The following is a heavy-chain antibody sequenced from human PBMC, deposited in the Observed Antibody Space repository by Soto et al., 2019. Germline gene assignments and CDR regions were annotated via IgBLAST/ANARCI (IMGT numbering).Heavy chain of an antibody. CDR2: INPNSGGT. CDR3: ARGRPSTVAAGTRSPFYMDV. J-gene: IGHJ6*03. D-gene: IGHD6-13*01. V-gene: IGHV1-2*04. CDR1: GYTFTSYY. Sequence: GASVKVSCKASGYTFTSYYMHWVRQAPGQGLEWMGIINPNSGGTNYAQKFQGWVTMTRDTSISTAYMELSRLRSDDTAEYYCARGRPSTVAAGTRSPFYMDVWGKGTTVTVSS.